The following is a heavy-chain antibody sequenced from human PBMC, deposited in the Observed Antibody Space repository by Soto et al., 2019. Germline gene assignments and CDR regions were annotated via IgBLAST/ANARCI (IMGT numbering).Heavy chain of an antibody. CDR3: AKEPSGSYFDY. J-gene: IGHJ4*02. CDR1: GFTFSSYG. V-gene: IGHV3-30*18. Sequence: QVQLVESGGGVVQPGRSLRLSCAASGFTFSSYGMHWVRQAPGKGLEWVAVISYDGSNKYYADSVKGRFTISRDNSKNTLYLQMNSLRAEDTAVYYCAKEPSGSYFDYWGQGNLVPVSS. CDR2: ISYDGSNK. D-gene: IGHD1-26*01.